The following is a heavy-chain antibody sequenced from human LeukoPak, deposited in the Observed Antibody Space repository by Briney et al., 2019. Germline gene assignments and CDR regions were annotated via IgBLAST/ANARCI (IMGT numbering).Heavy chain of an antibody. J-gene: IGHJ4*02. CDR3: ARRLSGFNS. CDR1: GYSISSGYY. Sequence: SETLSLTCTVSGYSISSGYYWGWIRQPPGKGLEWIGSIYHSGSTYYNPSLKSRVTISVDTSKNQFSLKLSSVTAADTAVYYCARRLSGFNSRGQGTLVTVSS. V-gene: IGHV4-38-2*02. D-gene: IGHD5-12*01. CDR2: IYHSGST.